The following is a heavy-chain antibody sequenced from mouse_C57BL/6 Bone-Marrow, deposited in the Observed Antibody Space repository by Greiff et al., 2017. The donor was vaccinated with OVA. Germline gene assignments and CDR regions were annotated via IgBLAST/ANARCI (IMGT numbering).Heavy chain of an antibody. Sequence: EVKLVESGPGMVKPSQSLSLTCTVTGYSITSGYDWHWIRHFPGNELECMGYISYSGSTNYNPPFKSRISITHDTTKNHFFLTLNTVTTEDTATYYCARELRFYYFDYGGQGTTLTVSS. D-gene: IGHD1-1*01. CDR3: ARELRFYYFDY. CDR1: GYSITSGYD. CDR2: ISYSGST. V-gene: IGHV3-1*01. J-gene: IGHJ2*01.